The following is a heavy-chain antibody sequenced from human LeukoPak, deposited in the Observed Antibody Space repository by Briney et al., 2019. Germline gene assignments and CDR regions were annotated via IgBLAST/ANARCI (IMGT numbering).Heavy chain of an antibody. CDR2: IWYDGSNK. J-gene: IGHJ5*02. CDR1: GFTFSSYG. V-gene: IGHV3-33*06. CDR3: AKDGFDVGGYYGSGSYYNVKGRWFDP. D-gene: IGHD3-10*01. Sequence: GRSLRLSCAASGFTFSSYGMHWVRQAPGKGLEWVAVIWYDGSNKYYADSVKGRFTISRDNSKNTLYLQMNSLRAEDTAVYYCAKDGFDVGGYYGSGSYYNVKGRWFDPWGQGTLVTVSS.